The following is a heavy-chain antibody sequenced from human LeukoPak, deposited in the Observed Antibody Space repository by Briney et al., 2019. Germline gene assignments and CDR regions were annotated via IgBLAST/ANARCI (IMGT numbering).Heavy chain of an antibody. V-gene: IGHV1-69*04. J-gene: IGHJ4*02. D-gene: IGHD5-24*01. CDR2: IIPILGIA. CDR1: GGTFSSYA. Sequence: ASVKVSCKASGGTFSSYAISWVRQAPGQGLEWMGRIIPILGIANYAQKFQGRVTITADKSTSTAYMELSSLRSEDTAVYYCARSRDGYNPTYYFDYWGQGTLVTVSS. CDR3: ARSRDGYNPTYYFDY.